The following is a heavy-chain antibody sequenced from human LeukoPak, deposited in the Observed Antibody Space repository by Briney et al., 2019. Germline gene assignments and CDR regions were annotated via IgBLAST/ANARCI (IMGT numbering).Heavy chain of an antibody. Sequence: GGSLRLSCAASGFTVSSNYMSWVRQAPGKGLEWVSVIYSGGSTYYADSVKGRFTISRDNSKNTLYLQMNSLRAEDTAVHYCARVGSSGWFFDYWGQGTLVTVSS. J-gene: IGHJ4*02. D-gene: IGHD6-19*01. CDR2: IYSGGST. V-gene: IGHV3-53*01. CDR3: ARVGSSGWFFDY. CDR1: GFTVSSNY.